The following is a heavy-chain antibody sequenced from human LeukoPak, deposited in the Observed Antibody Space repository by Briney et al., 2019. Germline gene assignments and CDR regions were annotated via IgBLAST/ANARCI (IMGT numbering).Heavy chain of an antibody. CDR1: GFTFDDYA. V-gene: IGHV3-9*01. D-gene: IGHD6-19*01. J-gene: IGHJ4*02. CDR3: AKDSLFLSDWYNAVFDY. CDR2: ISWNSGSI. Sequence: PGGSLRLSCAASGFTFDDYAMHWVRQAPGKGLEWVPGISWNSGSIAYADSVKGRFTTSRDNAKNSLYLQMNSLRAEDTALYYCAKDSLFLSDWYNAVFDYWGQGTLVTVSS.